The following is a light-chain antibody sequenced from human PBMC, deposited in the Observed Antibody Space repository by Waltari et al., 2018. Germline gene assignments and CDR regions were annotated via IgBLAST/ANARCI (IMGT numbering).Light chain of an antibody. CDR3: AAWDDSLNSNWV. CDR2: SNN. V-gene: IGLV1-44*01. Sequence: QSVLTQPPSASGTPGQRVTISCSGSSSNIGSNTVNWYQQLPGTAPKLLIYSNNRQPSGVPDRFSGSKSGTSASLAISGLQSEDEADYYCAAWDDSLNSNWVFGGGTKLTVL. J-gene: IGLJ3*02. CDR1: SSNIGSNT.